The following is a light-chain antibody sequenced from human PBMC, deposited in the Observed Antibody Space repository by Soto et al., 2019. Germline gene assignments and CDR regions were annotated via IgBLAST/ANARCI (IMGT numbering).Light chain of an antibody. J-gene: IGKJ5*01. CDR3: QQYGSSPRT. Sequence: EIVLTQSPGTLSLSPGERATLSCRASQSVSSSYLGWYQQKPGQAPRLLIFGASNRATGIPDRFSGSGSETDFTLTISRLEPEDFAVYYCQQYGSSPRTFGQGTRLEIK. CDR1: QSVSSSY. CDR2: GAS. V-gene: IGKV3-20*01.